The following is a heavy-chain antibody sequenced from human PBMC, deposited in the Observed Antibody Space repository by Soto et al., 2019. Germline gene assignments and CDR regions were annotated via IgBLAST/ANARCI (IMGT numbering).Heavy chain of an antibody. CDR2: IERGGST. CDR1: GGSSSGYY. V-gene: IGHV4-34*02. J-gene: IGHJ4*02. CDR3: ARGYGSGSYWAY. Sequence: QVQLQQWGAGLLKPSETLSLTCAVYGGSSSGYYWSWVRQPPGKGLEWIGEIERGGSTNYNPSLKSRVAISVDTSKNQFSLKVNSVTAADTAVYYCARGYGSGSYWAYWGQGTLVTVSS. D-gene: IGHD3-10*01.